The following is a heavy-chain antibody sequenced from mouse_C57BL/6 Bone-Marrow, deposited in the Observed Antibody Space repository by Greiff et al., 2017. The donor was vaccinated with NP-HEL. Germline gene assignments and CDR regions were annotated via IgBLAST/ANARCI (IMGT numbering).Heavy chain of an antibody. Sequence: EVKLQQSGPELVKPGASVKISCKASGYSFTGYYMNWVKQSPEKSLEWIGEINPSTGGTTYNHKLKAKTTLTVDKSSTTAYRQLKSLTSEDSAVYYCAGITTVVATDWDAMDYWGQGTSVTVSS. CDR3: AGITTVVATDWDAMDY. CDR2: INPSTGGT. CDR1: GYSFTGYY. V-gene: IGHV1-42*01. D-gene: IGHD1-1*01. J-gene: IGHJ4*01.